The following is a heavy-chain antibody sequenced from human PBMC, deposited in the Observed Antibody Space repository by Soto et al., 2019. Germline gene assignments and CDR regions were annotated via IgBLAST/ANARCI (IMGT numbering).Heavy chain of an antibody. CDR2: VYHPGRT. V-gene: IGHV4-61*01. J-gene: IGHJ4*02. CDR1: GGSFKSGSYS. CDR3: ARDFAYFDN. Sequence: QVYLQESGPGLVKPSETLSLTCTVSGGSFKSGSYSWSWIRQPPGKGLEWIGYVYHPGRTNYNPSLKRRVSISTDTSKNQCSLELDSVPAADTAVYFCARDFAYFDNWGQGTLVTVSS. D-gene: IGHD3-3*01.